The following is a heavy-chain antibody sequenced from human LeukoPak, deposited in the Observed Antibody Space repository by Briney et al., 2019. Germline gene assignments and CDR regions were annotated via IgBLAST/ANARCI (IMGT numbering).Heavy chain of an antibody. CDR3: ARDLNVDYVWGSYPPGY. CDR1: GFTFSDYW. CDR2: IISDGTSA. J-gene: IGHJ4*02. V-gene: IGHV3-74*01. D-gene: IGHD3-16*02. Sequence: GGSLRLSCAASGFTFSDYWMHWVCQAPGKGLVWVSRIISDGTSATYADSVKGRFTMSRDNAKNTLYLEMNSLRADDTAVYYCARDLNVDYVWGSYPPGYWGQGTLVTVSS.